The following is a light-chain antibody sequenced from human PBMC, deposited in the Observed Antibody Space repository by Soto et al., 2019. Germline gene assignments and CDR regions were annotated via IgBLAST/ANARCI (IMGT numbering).Light chain of an antibody. J-gene: IGKJ4*01. CDR3: QQYDILPIT. CDR1: DDIINS. V-gene: IGKV1-33*01. CDR2: DAS. Sequence: IQLTQFPSSLSASVGDRVTITCQASDDIINSLNWHQQKPGKAPKLLIHDASILQTGVPSRFSGGGSGTDFTFTITSLQPEDIATYYCQQYDILPITFGGGAKVDVK.